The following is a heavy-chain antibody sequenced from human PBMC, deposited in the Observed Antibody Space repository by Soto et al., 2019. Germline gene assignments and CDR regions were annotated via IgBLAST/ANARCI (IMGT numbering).Heavy chain of an antibody. Sequence: PGGSLRLSCAASGFTFSNYWMHWVRQTPGMGLVWVSHINIDGSDTTYADSVRGRFTISRDNSMNTLYLQMNTLRAEDTAIYYCAKVSSSWYAGFFDLWGQGTLVTVSS. CDR2: INIDGSDT. D-gene: IGHD6-13*01. CDR3: AKVSSSWYAGFFDL. V-gene: IGHV3-74*01. J-gene: IGHJ4*02. CDR1: GFTFSNYW.